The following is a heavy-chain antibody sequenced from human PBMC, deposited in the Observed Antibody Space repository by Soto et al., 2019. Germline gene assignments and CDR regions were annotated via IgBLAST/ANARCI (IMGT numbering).Heavy chain of an antibody. CDR2: IRNRPNSYAT. CDR3: TRACSGGSCYSTSDFDY. Sequence: EVVLVESGGGLVQPGGSPKLSCAASGFRFTGSAIHWVRQAPGKGLEWVGLIRNRPNSYATAYAESLKGRVTISRDDSRNTSYLQVKSLKSEDTAVYFCTRACSGGSCYSTSDFDYWGQGTLVTVSS. V-gene: IGHV3-73*02. J-gene: IGHJ4*02. D-gene: IGHD2-15*01. CDR1: GFRFTGSA.